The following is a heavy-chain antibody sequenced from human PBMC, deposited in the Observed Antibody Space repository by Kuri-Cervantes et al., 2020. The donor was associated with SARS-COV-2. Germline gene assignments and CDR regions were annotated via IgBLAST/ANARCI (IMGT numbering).Heavy chain of an antibody. J-gene: IGHJ6*02. Sequence: GGSLRLSCAASGFTFSSYSMNWVRQAPGKGLEWVSSISSSSSYIYCADSVKGRFTISRDNAKNSLYLQMNSLRAEDTAVYYCAIIESSSDYYYYYGMDVWGQGTTVTVSS. V-gene: IGHV3-21*01. CDR1: GFTFSSYS. CDR2: ISSSSSYI. D-gene: IGHD3-10*01. CDR3: AIIESSSDYYYYYGMDV.